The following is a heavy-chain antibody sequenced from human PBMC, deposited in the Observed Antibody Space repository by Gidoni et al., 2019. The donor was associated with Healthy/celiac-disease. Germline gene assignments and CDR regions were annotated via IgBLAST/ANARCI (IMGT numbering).Heavy chain of an antibody. V-gene: IGHV3-7*01. CDR1: GFTFSGYW. D-gene: IGHD2-21*02. CDR2: IKQDGSEK. Sequence: EVQLVESGGGWVQPGGSLRLSCAASGFTFSGYWMSWVRQAPGKGLEWVANIKQDGSEKYYVDSVKGRFTISRDNAKNSLYLQMNSLRAEDTAVYYCAREDCGGDCYADWGQGTLVTVSS. J-gene: IGHJ4*02. CDR3: AREDCGGDCYAD.